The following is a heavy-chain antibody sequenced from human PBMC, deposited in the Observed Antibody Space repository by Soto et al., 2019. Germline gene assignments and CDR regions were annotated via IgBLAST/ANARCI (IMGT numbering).Heavy chain of an antibody. CDR2: ISYDGSNK. CDR1: GFTFSSYA. Sequence: GGSLRLSCAASGFTFSSYAMHWVRQAPGKGLEWVAVISYDGSNKYYADSVKGRFTISRDNSKNTLYLQMNSLRAEDTAVYYCARDTPYGDYEEGWNYGMDVWGQGTTVTVSS. CDR3: ARDTPYGDYEEGWNYGMDV. J-gene: IGHJ6*02. D-gene: IGHD4-17*01. V-gene: IGHV3-30-3*01.